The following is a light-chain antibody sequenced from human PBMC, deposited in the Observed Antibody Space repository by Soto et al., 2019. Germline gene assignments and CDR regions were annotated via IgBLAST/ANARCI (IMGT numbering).Light chain of an antibody. CDR3: QPYNNWPLT. CDR1: QSVSSY. CDR2: GAS. V-gene: IGKV3-15*01. Sequence: VLMQSQGTLSLAPGERATLSCRASQSVSSYLAWYQQKPGQAPRLLIYGASTRATGVPTRFSGSRSGAEFTLTINSLQSEDFAVYYCQPYNNWPLTFGGGTKVDIK. J-gene: IGKJ4*01.